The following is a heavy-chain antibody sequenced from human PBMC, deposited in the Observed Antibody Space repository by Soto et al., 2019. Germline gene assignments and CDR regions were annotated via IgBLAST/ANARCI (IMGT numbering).Heavy chain of an antibody. Sequence: GGSLRLSGAASGFTFSSYAMHWVRQAPGKGLEWVAVISDDGSNKYYADSVKGRFTISRDNSKNTLYLQMNSLRAEDTAVYYCARDITGPVSSWYYYYGMDVWGQGTTVTVSS. CDR1: GFTFSSYA. CDR2: ISDDGSNK. D-gene: IGHD6-13*01. V-gene: IGHV3-30-3*01. J-gene: IGHJ6*02. CDR3: ARDITGPVSSWYYYYGMDV.